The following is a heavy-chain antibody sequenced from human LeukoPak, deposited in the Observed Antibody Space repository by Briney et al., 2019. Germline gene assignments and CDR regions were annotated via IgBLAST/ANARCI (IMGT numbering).Heavy chain of an antibody. CDR3: ARDITGSFDY. J-gene: IGHJ4*02. CDR1: GDSISSSSYY. V-gene: IGHV4-39*07. Sequence: SETLSLTCTVSGDSISSSSYYWGWIRQPPGKGLEWIGSIYYSGSTYYNPTLKSRVTISVDTSKNQFSLKLSSVTAADTAVYYCARDITGSFDYWGQGNLVTVSS. CDR2: IYYSGST. D-gene: IGHD1-14*01.